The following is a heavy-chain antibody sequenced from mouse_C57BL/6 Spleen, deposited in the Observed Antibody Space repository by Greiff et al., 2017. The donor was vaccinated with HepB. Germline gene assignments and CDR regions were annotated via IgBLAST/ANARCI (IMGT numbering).Heavy chain of an antibody. CDR1: GFTFSDYY. D-gene: IGHD2-4*01. CDR2: ISNGGGST. CDR3: ARLLYDYDAYYFDY. J-gene: IGHJ2*01. V-gene: IGHV5-12*01. Sequence: EVQVVESGGGLVQPGGSLKLSCAASGFTFSDYYMYWVRQTPEKRLEWVAYISNGGGSTYYPDTVKGRFTISRDNAKNTLYLQRSRLKSEDTSMYYCARLLYDYDAYYFDYWGQGTTLTVSS.